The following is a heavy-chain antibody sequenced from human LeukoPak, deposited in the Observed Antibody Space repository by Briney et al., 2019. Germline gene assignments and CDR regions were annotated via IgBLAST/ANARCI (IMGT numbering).Heavy chain of an antibody. D-gene: IGHD3-3*02. CDR3: ARRRLAGSTPPHYYYILDV. CDR2: MNPNSGNR. J-gene: IGHJ6*02. V-gene: IGHV1-8*01. CDR1: GYTFTSYD. Sequence: RASVKVSCKASGYTFTSYDINWVRQATGQGREWMGWMNPNSGNRGSAQNFQGRVTLTRNTSISTAYMELSSLRSEDTAVYYCARRRLAGSTPPHYYYILDVWGQGTTVTVSS.